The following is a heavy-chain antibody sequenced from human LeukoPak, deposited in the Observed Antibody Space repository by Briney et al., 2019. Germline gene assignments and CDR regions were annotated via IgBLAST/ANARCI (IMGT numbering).Heavy chain of an antibody. J-gene: IGHJ4*02. CDR3: ARQAGTLLDYFDY. D-gene: IGHD6-19*01. Sequence: SETLSLTCTVSGGSISSSSYYWGWIRQPPGKGLEWIGSIYYSGSTYYNPPLKSRVTISVDTSKNQFSLKLSSVTAADTAVYYCARQAGTLLDYFDYWGQGTLVTVSS. CDR1: GGSISSSSYY. V-gene: IGHV4-39*01. CDR2: IYYSGST.